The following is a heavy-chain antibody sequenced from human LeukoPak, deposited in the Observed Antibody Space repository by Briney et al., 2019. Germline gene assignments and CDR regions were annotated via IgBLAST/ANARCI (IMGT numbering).Heavy chain of an antibody. CDR3: ARGRMAMGV. Sequence: GGSLRLSCAASGFTFSTYWMSWVRQAPGKGLEWVANIKEDGSERYYVDSVKGRFTISRDNAKNSLYLQMNSLRVEDTALYYCARGRMAMGVWGQGTLVTVSS. V-gene: IGHV3-7*03. CDR1: GFTFSTYW. CDR2: IKEDGSER. J-gene: IGHJ4*02. D-gene: IGHD5-18*01.